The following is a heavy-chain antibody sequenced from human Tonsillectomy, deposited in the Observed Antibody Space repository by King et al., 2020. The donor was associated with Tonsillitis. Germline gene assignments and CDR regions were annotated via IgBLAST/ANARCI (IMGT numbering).Heavy chain of an antibody. CDR1: GFTFSSYA. CDR2: ISGGGGST. D-gene: IGHD3-3*01. Sequence: VQLVESGGVLVQPGGSLRLSCAASGFTFSSYAMSWVRQAPGKGLEWVSAISGGGGSTYYADSVKGRFTISRDNSKNRLYLQMNSLRAEDTAVYYCARDRPPVSDGVVIIAYYYYGMDVWGQGTTVTVSS. J-gene: IGHJ6*02. V-gene: IGHV3-23*04. CDR3: ARDRPPVSDGVVIIAYYYYGMDV.